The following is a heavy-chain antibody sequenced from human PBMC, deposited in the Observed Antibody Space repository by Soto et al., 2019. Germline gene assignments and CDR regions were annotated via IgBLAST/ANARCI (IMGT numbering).Heavy chain of an antibody. Sequence: SETLSLTCTVSGGSISSSSYYWGWIRQPPGKGLEWIGSIYYSGSTYYNPSLKSRVTISVDTSKNQFSLKLSSVTAADTAVYYCAIHWVSNDWFDPWGQGTLVNVSS. CDR1: GGSISSSSYY. J-gene: IGHJ5*02. D-gene: IGHD6-13*01. CDR3: AIHWVSNDWFDP. CDR2: IYYSGST. V-gene: IGHV4-39*01.